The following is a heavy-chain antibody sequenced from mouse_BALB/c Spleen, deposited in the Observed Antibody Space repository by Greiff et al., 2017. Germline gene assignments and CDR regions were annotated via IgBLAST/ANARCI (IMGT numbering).Heavy chain of an antibody. V-gene: IGHV1-7*01. J-gene: IGHJ4*01. Sequence: QVHVKQSGAELAKPGASVKMSYKASGYTFTSYWMHWVKQRPGQGLEWIGYINPSTGYTEYNQKFKDKATLTADKSSSTAYMQLSSLTSEDSAVYYCARWGYGAMDYWGQGTSVTVSS. CDR3: ARWGYGAMDY. CDR1: GYTFTSYW. CDR2: INPSTGYT. D-gene: IGHD2-14*01.